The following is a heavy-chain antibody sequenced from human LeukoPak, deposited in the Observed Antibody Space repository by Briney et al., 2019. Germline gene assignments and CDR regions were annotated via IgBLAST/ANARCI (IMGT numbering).Heavy chain of an antibody. Sequence: GGSLRLSCAASGFTFSDYYMSWIRQALGKGLEWVSYISSSGGSIYYADSVKGRFTISRDNAKNSLYLQMNTLRADDTAVYYCARASVVTSPFDYWGQGTLVTVSS. V-gene: IGHV3-11*01. D-gene: IGHD4-23*01. CDR3: ARASVVTSPFDY. J-gene: IGHJ4*02. CDR1: GFTFSDYY. CDR2: ISSSGGSI.